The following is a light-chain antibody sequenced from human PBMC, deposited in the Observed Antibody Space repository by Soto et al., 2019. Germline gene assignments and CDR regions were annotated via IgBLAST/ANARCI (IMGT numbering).Light chain of an antibody. V-gene: IGLV1-40*01. CDR3: QSYDSSLSGDVV. CDR1: SSNIGAGYD. CDR2: GNS. Sequence: QSVLKQPPSVSGAPGQRVTISCTGSSSNIGAGYDVHWYQQLPGTAPKLLIYGNSNRPSGVPDRFSGSKSGTSASLAITGLQAEDEADYYCQSYDSSLSGDVVFGGGTKLTV. J-gene: IGLJ2*01.